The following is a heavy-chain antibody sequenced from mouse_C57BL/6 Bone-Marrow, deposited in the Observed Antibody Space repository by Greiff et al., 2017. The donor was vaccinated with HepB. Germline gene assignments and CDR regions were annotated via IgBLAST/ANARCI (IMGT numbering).Heavy chain of an antibody. CDR1: GYTFTRYW. V-gene: IGHV1-64*01. CDR3: ARGGYDEAY. J-gene: IGHJ3*01. Sequence: VQLQQPGAELVKPGASVKLSCKASGYTFTRYWMHWVKQRPGQGLEWIGMIHPNSGSTNYNEKFKSKATLTVDKSSSPAYMQLSSLTSEDSAVYYCARGGYDEAYWGQGTLVTVSA. CDR2: IHPNSGST. D-gene: IGHD2-2*01.